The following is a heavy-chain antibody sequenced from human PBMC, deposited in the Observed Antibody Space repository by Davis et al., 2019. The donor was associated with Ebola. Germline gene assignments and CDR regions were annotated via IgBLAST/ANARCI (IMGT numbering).Heavy chain of an antibody. V-gene: IGHV4-59*01. D-gene: IGHD2-21*02. CDR1: GGSISSSY. J-gene: IGHJ4*02. Sequence: GSLRLSCTVSGGSISSSYWSWIRQPPGKGLEWIGYIYYSGSTNYNPSLKSRVTISVDTSKNQFSLKLSSVTAADTAVYYCARVTSLLPDYWGQGTLVTVSS. CDR3: ARVTSLLPDY. CDR2: IYYSGST.